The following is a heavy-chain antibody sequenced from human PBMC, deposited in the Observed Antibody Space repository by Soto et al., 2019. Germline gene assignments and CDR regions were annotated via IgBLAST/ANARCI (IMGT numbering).Heavy chain of an antibody. V-gene: IGHV3-30*02. D-gene: IGHD3-22*01. CDR3: AKTRITMILVAPFQH. J-gene: IGHJ1*01. Sequence: GGSLRLSCAASGFTFSSYGMHWVRQAPGKGLEWEAVIWYDGSNKYYADSVKGRFTISRDNSKNTLYLQMNSLRAEDTAVYYCAKTRITMILVAPFQHWGQGTLVTVSS. CDR1: GFTFSSYG. CDR2: IWYDGSNK.